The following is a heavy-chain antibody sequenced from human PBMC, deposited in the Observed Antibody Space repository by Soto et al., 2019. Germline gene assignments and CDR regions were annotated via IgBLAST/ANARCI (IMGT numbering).Heavy chain of an antibody. CDR1: GGSISSSSYY. Sequence: QLQLQESGPGLVKPSETLSLTCTVSGGSISSSSYYWGWIRQPPGKGLAWIGSIYYSGSTYYNPSLNSRVTRSVDTSKNQFSLKLSSVTAADTAVYYCARQGGDYQAYYFDYWGQGTLITVSS. CDR2: IYYSGST. J-gene: IGHJ4*02. D-gene: IGHD4-17*01. CDR3: ARQGGDYQAYYFDY. V-gene: IGHV4-39*01.